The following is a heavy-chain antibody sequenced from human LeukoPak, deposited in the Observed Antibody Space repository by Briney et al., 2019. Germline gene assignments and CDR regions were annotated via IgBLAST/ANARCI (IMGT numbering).Heavy chain of an antibody. CDR1: GFTFSSYA. D-gene: IGHD5-18*01. J-gene: IGHJ3*02. CDR3: AKGNSYGLDAFDM. Sequence: GGSLRLSCAASGFTFSSYAMSWVRQAPGKGLEWVSAISGSGGSTYYADSVKGRFTISRDNSKNTLYLQMSSLRAEDTAVYFCAKGNSYGLDAFDMWGQGTMVTVSS. CDR2: ISGSGGST. V-gene: IGHV3-23*01.